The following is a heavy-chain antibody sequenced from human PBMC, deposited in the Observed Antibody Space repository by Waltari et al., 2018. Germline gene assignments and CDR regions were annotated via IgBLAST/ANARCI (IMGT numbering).Heavy chain of an antibody. CDR1: GFTCSSYG. CDR3: AKSNYYYYYMDV. V-gene: IGHV3-30*02. J-gene: IGHJ6*03. CDR2: IRYDGSNK. Sequence: QVQLVESGGGVVQPGGSLRLSCAASGFTCSSYGMHWVRQAPGKGLEWVAFIRYDGSNKYYADSEKGRFTISRDNSKNTLYLQMNSLRAEDTAVYYCAKSNYYYYYMDVWGKGTTVTISS.